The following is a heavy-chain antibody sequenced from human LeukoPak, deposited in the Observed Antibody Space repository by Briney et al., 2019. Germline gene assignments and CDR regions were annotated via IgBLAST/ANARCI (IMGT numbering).Heavy chain of an antibody. CDR1: GYTFTSYH. Sequence: ASVKVSCKASGYTFTSYHMHWVRQAPGQGLEWMGIINPSGGSTNYAQKFRGRVTMTRDMSTSTVYMELSSLRSEDTAVYYCAREGRSRAFDIWGQGTMVTVSS. V-gene: IGHV1-46*01. J-gene: IGHJ3*02. CDR3: AREGRSRAFDI. CDR2: INPSGGST.